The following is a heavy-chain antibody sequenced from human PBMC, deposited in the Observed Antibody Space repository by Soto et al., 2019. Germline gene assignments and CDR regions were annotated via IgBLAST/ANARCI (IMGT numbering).Heavy chain of an antibody. J-gene: IGHJ6*02. V-gene: IGHV1-58*02. Sequence: ASVKVSCKASGFTFTSSAMQWVRQARGQRLEWIGWIVVGSGNTNYAQKFQERVTITRDMSTSTAYMELSSLRSEDTAVYYCAAGTIRYFDWSDHYYGMDVWGQGTTVTVSS. CDR1: GFTFTSSA. D-gene: IGHD3-9*01. CDR2: IVVGSGNT. CDR3: AAGTIRYFDWSDHYYGMDV.